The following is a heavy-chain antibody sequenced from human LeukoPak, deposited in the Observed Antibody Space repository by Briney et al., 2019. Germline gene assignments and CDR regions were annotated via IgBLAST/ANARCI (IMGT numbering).Heavy chain of an antibody. V-gene: IGHV4-39*01. CDR1: GGSISSSSYY. CDR2: IYYSGST. J-gene: IGHJ4*02. Sequence: SETLSLTCTVSGGSISSSSYYWGWIRQPPGKGLEWIGSIYYSGSTYYNPSLKTRVTISVDTSKNQFSLKLSSVTAADTAVYYCARGDGYYGSAWYDYWGQGTLVTVSS. D-gene: IGHD3-10*01. CDR3: ARGDGYYGSAWYDY.